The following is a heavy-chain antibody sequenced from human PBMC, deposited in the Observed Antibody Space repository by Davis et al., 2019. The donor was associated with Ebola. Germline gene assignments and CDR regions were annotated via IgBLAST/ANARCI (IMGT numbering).Heavy chain of an antibody. V-gene: IGHV4-59*01. Sequence: SETLSLTCTVSGGSIGNYFWSWIRQPPGKGLEWIGYIHHGGSTSYNPSLKSRVTISVDTSKNQFSLKLSSVTAADTAVYYCARSHYYDSSGYYYGGYYFDYWGQGTLVTVSS. CDR2: IHHGGST. J-gene: IGHJ4*02. CDR3: ARSHYYDSSGYYYGGYYFDY. D-gene: IGHD3-22*01. CDR1: GGSIGNYF.